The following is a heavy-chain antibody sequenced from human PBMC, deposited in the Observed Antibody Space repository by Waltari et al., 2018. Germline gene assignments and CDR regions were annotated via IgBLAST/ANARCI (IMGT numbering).Heavy chain of an antibody. V-gene: IGHV3-23*03. D-gene: IGHD3-10*01. CDR3: VKETAYGYYFDN. J-gene: IGHJ4*02. Sequence: EVQLLESGGGLIPPGGSLTLSCAASGFTFNNYAMNWIRQAPGKVLGWVSVIYCGGGAYYADSVKGRFTISRDNSKNTLYLQMSSLRLEDTAVYYCVKETAYGYYFDNWGQGTLVSVSS. CDR1: GFTFNNYA. CDR2: IYCGGGA.